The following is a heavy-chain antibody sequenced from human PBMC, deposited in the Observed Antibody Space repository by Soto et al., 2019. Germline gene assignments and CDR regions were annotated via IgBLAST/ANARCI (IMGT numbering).Heavy chain of an antibody. V-gene: IGHV4-34*01. CDR1: AGSFSGYY. J-gene: IGHJ4*02. CDR3: ARGRAVAGTSDY. Sequence: LXLTCAFYAGSFSGYYWSWIRQPPGKGLEWIGEINHSGSTNYNPSLKSRVTISVDTSKNQFSLKLSSVTAADTAVYYCARGRAVAGTSDYWGQGTLVTVSS. CDR2: INHSGST. D-gene: IGHD6-19*01.